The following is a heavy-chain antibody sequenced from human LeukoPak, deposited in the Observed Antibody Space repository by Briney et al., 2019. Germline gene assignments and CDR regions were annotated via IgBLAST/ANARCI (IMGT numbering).Heavy chain of an antibody. V-gene: IGHV3-21*01. J-gene: IGHJ6*02. CDR2: ISRSSSYI. D-gene: IGHD6-13*01. Sequence: GGSLRPSCAASGFTFSTYSMNWVRQAPGKGLEWVSFISRSSSYIYYADSVKGRFTISRDNAKNSLYLQMNSLRAEDTAVYYCARDLGIAAVETSHYYGMDVWGQGTTVTVSS. CDR1: GFTFSTYS. CDR3: ARDLGIAAVETSHYYGMDV.